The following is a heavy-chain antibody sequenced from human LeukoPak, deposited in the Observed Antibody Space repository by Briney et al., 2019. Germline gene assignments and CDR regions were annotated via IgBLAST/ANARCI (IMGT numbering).Heavy chain of an antibody. CDR1: RGAISKYY. CDR2: ISYSGNT. Sequence: SETLSLTCIVSRGAISKYYWSWIRQPPRKGLEWIGYISYSGNTKYNSSLKSRVTISLDTSKNHFSLKLTSVTAADTAVYYCARAPGGDRYYFDYWGQGTLVTVSS. V-gene: IGHV4-59*01. CDR3: ARAPGGDRYYFDY. D-gene: IGHD2-21*02. J-gene: IGHJ4*02.